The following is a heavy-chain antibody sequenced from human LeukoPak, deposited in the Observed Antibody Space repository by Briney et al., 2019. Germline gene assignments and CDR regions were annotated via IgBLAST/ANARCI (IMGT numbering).Heavy chain of an antibody. CDR1: GYTFTSYA. V-gene: IGHV7-4-1*02. J-gene: IGHJ3*02. Sequence: EASVKVSCKASGYTFTSYAMNWVRQAPGQGLEWMGWINTNTGNPTYAQGFTGRFVFSLDTSVSTAYLQISSLKAEDTAVYYCARVSWAQLDRASDIWGQGTMVTVSS. CDR3: ARVSWAQLDRASDI. CDR2: INTNTGNP. D-gene: IGHD1-1*01.